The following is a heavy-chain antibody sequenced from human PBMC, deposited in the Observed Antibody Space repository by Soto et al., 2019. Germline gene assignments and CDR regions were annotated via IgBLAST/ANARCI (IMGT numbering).Heavy chain of an antibody. Sequence: VGSLRLSCITSGFTFSNYGMHWVRQAPGKGLEWVAVIWSDGSKKYYADSVKGRFTISRDNSKNTLYLQMNSLRAEDTAVYYCASDGHQLPLDHWGQGTLVPVSS. J-gene: IGHJ4*02. CDR2: IWSDGSKK. V-gene: IGHV3-33*01. D-gene: IGHD2-2*01. CDR3: ASDGHQLPLDH. CDR1: GFTFSNYG.